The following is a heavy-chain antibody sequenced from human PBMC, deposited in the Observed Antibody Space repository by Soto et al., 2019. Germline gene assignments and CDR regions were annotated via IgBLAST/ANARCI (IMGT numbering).Heavy chain of an antibody. D-gene: IGHD6-13*01. CDR2: ISSSSSTI. Sequence: GGSLRLSCAASGFTFSSYSMNWVRQAPGKGLEWVSYISSSSSTIYYADSVKGRFTISRDNSKNTLYLQMNSLRTEDTSVYYCARAVSSSWGFDYWGQGTLVTVSS. V-gene: IGHV3-48*01. CDR1: GFTFSSYS. J-gene: IGHJ4*02. CDR3: ARAVSSSWGFDY.